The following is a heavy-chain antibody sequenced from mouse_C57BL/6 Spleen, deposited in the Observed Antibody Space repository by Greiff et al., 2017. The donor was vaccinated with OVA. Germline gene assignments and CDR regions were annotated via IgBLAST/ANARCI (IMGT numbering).Heavy chain of an antibody. Sequence: QVQLQQPGAELVKPGASVKMSCKASGYTFTSYWITWVKQSPGQGLEWIGDIYPGSGSTNYNEKFKSKATLTVDTSSSTAYMQLSSLTSEDSAVYDCARGVYYYGSSYVYWGQGTTLTVSA. J-gene: IGHJ2*01. CDR3: ARGVYYYGSSYVY. D-gene: IGHD1-1*01. CDR2: IYPGSGST. CDR1: GYTFTSYW. V-gene: IGHV1-55*01.